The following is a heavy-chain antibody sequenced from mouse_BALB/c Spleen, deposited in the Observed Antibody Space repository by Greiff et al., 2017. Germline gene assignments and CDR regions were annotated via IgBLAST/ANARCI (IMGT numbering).Heavy chain of an antibody. J-gene: IGHJ4*01. D-gene: IGHD1-1*01. CDR1: GFTFSSYT. Sequence: EVQLVESGGGLVQPGGSLKLSCAASGFTFSSYTMSWVRQTPEKRLEWVAYISNGGGSTYYPDTVKGRFTISRDNAKNTLYLQMSSLKSEDTAMYYCARQSSSYAMDYWGQGTSVTVSS. CDR2: ISNGGGST. CDR3: ARQSSSYAMDY. V-gene: IGHV5-12-2*01.